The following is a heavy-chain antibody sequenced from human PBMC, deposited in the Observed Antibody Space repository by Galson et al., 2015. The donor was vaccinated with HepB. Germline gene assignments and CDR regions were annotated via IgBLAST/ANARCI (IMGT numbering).Heavy chain of an antibody. CDR1: GFTFDDYA. Sequence: SLRLSCAASGFTFDDYAMHWVRQAPGKGLEWVSGISWNSGSIGYADSVKGRFTISRDNAKNSLYLQMNSLRAEDTALYYCAKSPLWGASSSPRGSYYYYYGMDVWGQGTTVTVSS. CDR2: ISWNSGSI. CDR3: AKSPLWGASSSPRGSYYYYYGMDV. J-gene: IGHJ6*02. D-gene: IGHD1-26*01. V-gene: IGHV3-9*01.